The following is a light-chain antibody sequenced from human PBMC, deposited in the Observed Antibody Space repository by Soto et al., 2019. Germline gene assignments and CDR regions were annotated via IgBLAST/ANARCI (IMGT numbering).Light chain of an antibody. CDR1: QSLLHSNGYNY. V-gene: IGKV2-28*01. J-gene: IGKJ1*01. CDR2: LGC. CDR3: MQALQTPPWT. Sequence: IVMTQSPLSLPVTPGEPASISCRSSQSLLHSNGYNYLDWYLQKPGQSPQLLIYLGCNRASGVPDRVSGSGSGTDFTLKISRVEAEDVGVYYCMQALQTPPWTFGQGTKVEIK.